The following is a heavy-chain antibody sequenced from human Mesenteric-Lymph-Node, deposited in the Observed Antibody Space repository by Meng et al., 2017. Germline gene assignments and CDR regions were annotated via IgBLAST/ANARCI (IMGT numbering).Heavy chain of an antibody. V-gene: IGHV3-9*01. D-gene: IGHD7-27*01. CDR1: GFTFHDYT. J-gene: IGHJ4*02. CDR3: TKGSWGSPFEY. CDR2: ITWNNDGI. Sequence: SLKISCATSGFTFHDYTVHWVRQAPGKVLEWVSGITWNNDGIDYADSVKGRFTISRDNAKNSLFLQMNSLGEEDTALYYCTKGSWGSPFEYWGQGTLVTVAS.